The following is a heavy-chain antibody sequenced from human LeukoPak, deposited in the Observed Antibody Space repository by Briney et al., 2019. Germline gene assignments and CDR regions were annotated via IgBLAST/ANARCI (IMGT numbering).Heavy chain of an antibody. Sequence: SETLSLTCTVSGGSISSHYWSWIRQPPGKGLEWIGYIYYSGSTNYNPSLKCRVTISVDTSKNQFSLKLSSVTAADTAVYYCARAVVRPSYYFDYWGQGTLVTVSS. V-gene: IGHV4-59*11. CDR3: ARAVVRPSYYFDY. J-gene: IGHJ4*02. CDR2: IYYSGST. D-gene: IGHD4-23*01. CDR1: GGSISSHY.